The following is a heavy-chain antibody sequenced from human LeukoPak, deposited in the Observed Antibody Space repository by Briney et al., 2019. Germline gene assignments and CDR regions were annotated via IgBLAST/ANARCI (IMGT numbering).Heavy chain of an antibody. V-gene: IGHV3-11*06. D-gene: IGHD5-18*01. CDR3: ASTFSYDHFDY. CDR1: GFTFSSYW. CDR2: ISGSSTFT. Sequence: GGSLRLSCAASGFTFSSYWMSWIRQAPGKGLEWVSYISGSSTFTNYADSLKGRFTISRDNAKDSLYLQMNSLRAEDTAIYYCASTFSYDHFDYWGQGAPVTVSS. J-gene: IGHJ4*02.